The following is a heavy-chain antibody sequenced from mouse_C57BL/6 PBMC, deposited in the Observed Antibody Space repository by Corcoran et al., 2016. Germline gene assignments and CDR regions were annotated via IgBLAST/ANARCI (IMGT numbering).Heavy chain of an antibody. CDR1: GYTFTDYN. Sequence: EVQLQQSGPELVKPGTSVKMSCKDSGYTFTDYNMHWVKQSHGKSLEWIGYINPNNGGTSYNQKFKGKATLTVDKSSSTAYMELRSLTSEDSAVYYCARDYGSSYDFDYWGQGTTLTVSS. CDR2: INPNNGGT. CDR3: ARDYGSSYDFDY. D-gene: IGHD1-1*01. V-gene: IGHV1-22*01. J-gene: IGHJ2*01.